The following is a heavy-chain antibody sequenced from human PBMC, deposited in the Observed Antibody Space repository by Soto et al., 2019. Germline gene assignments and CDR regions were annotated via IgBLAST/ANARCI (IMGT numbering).Heavy chain of an antibody. Sequence: PSETLSLTCAVYGGSFSGYYWSWIRQPPGKGLEWIGEINHSGSTNYNPSLKSRVTISVDTSKNQFSLKLSSVTAADTAVYYCARYSSGSPPIDPPGQGILLTVS. D-gene: IGHD3-22*01. J-gene: IGHJ5*02. CDR3: ARYSSGSPPIDP. CDR1: GGSFSGYY. V-gene: IGHV4-34*01. CDR2: INHSGST.